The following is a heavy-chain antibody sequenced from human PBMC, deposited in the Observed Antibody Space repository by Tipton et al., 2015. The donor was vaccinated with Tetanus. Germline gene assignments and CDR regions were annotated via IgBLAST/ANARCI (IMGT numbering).Heavy chain of an antibody. J-gene: IGHJ2*01. CDR3: ARRLGPYTGDQIWHFDL. Sequence: QLVQSGAEAKKPGESLKISCRGSGYSFSSYWIAWVRQMPGKGLEWMGIIYPGDSDTTYSPSFQGQVTISADRSINTAYLQWSSLKASDTATYYCARRLGPYTGDQIWHFDLWGRGTLVTVSS. CDR1: GYSFSSYW. CDR2: IYPGDSDT. D-gene: IGHD7-27*01. V-gene: IGHV5-51*01.